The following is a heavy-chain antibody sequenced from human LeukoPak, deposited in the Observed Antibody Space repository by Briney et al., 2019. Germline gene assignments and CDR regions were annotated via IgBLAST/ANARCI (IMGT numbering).Heavy chain of an antibody. CDR2: ISYDGSNK. D-gene: IGHD1-26*01. Sequence: GGSLRLSCAASGFTFSSYGMHWVRQAPGKGLEWVAVISYDGSNKYYADSVKGRFTISRDNSKNTLYLQMNSLRAEDMAVYYCAKGPLYSGSYVWYFDYWGQGTLVTVSS. J-gene: IGHJ4*02. CDR1: GFTFSSYG. V-gene: IGHV3-30*18. CDR3: AKGPLYSGSYVWYFDY.